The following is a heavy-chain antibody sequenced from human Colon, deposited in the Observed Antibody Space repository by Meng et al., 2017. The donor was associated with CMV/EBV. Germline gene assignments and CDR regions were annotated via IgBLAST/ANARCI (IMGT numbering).Heavy chain of an antibody. D-gene: IGHD1-20*01. Sequence: QLVWCGSEVKQHGAGVKSSAKVSGYASTGDLMQWVRSAPAPGREWIGWINPNSGGTNSAPTFQGRVTMSRDTSISTAYLGMSRLRSDDTAVYFSVRAPYNWNDEGWFDPWGQGTLVTVSS. J-gene: IGHJ5*02. CDR3: VRAPYNWNDEGWFDP. V-gene: IGHV1-2*02. CDR1: GYASTGDL. CDR2: INPNSGGT.